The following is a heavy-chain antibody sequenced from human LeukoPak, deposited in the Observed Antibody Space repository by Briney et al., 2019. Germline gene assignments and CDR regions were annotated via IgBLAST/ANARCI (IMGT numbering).Heavy chain of an antibody. Sequence: ASVKVSCKASGYTFTGYYMHWVRQAPGQGLEWMGWINPNSGGINYAQKFQGRVTMTRDTSISTAYMELSRLRSDDTAVYYCAREYYDYVWGSYRYTVYYFDYWGQGTLVTVSS. CDR2: INPNSGGI. J-gene: IGHJ4*02. CDR3: AREYYDYVWGSYRYTVYYFDY. CDR1: GYTFTGYY. V-gene: IGHV1-2*02. D-gene: IGHD3-16*02.